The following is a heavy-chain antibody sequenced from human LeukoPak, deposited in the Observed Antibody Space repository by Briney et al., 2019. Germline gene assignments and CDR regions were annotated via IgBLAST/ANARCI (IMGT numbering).Heavy chain of an antibody. J-gene: IGHJ1*01. CDR1: GGSISSGDYY. V-gene: IGHV4-30-4*08. CDR2: IYYSGST. CDR3: ARGATATIHYFQH. Sequence: SQTLSLTCTVSGGSISSGDYYWSWIRQPPGKGLEWIGYIYYSGSTYYNPSLKSRVTISVDTSKNQFSLKLSSVTAADTAVYYCARGATATIHYFQHWGQGTLVTVSS. D-gene: IGHD4-17*01.